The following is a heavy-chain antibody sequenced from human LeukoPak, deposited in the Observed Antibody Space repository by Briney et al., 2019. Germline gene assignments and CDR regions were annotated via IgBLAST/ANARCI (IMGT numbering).Heavy chain of an antibody. Sequence: SETLSLTCTVSGSSINNNFWTWIRQPPGKGLEWIGHIYSTGSANYNPSLKSRVLISGDTSKNQISLKLTSVTAADTAVYFCARHRDYYDTWGHGSLVTVSS. CDR1: GSSINNNF. J-gene: IGHJ4*01. D-gene: IGHD3-22*01. CDR3: ARHRDYYDT. V-gene: IGHV4-59*08. CDR2: IYSTGSA.